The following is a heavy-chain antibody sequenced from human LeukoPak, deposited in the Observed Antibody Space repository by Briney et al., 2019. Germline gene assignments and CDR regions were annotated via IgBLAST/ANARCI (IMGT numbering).Heavy chain of an antibody. CDR3: ARAGAYCGGDCDYDY. Sequence: SVKVSCKASGGTFSSYAISWVRQAPGQGLEWMRGIIPIFGTATYAQKFQGRVTITTDESTSTAYMELSSLRSEDTAVYYCARAGAYCGGDCDYDYWGQGTLVTVSS. CDR1: GGTFSSYA. CDR2: IIPIFGTA. D-gene: IGHD2-21*02. V-gene: IGHV1-69*05. J-gene: IGHJ4*02.